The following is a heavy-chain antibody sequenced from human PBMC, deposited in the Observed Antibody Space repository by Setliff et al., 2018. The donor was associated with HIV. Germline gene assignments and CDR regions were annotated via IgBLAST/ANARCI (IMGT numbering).Heavy chain of an antibody. V-gene: IGHV5-10-1*01. J-gene: IGHJ4*02. D-gene: IGHD4-17*01. CDR1: GYSFTSYW. Sequence: PGESLKISCKGSGYSFTSYWISWVRQMPGKGLEWMGRIDPSNSNTSYSPSFQGHVTISADKSISTAYLQRSSLKASDTAMYYCARGFYGDYYFDYWGQGTLVTVSS. CDR2: IDPSNSNT. CDR3: ARGFYGDYYFDY.